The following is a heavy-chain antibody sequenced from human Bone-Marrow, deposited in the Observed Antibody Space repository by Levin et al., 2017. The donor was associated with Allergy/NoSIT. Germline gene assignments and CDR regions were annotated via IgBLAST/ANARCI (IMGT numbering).Heavy chain of an antibody. D-gene: IGHD3-9*01. V-gene: IGHV4-59*01. CDR1: GGSISSYY. J-gene: IGHJ3*02. CDR2: IYYSGST. CDR3: ARAGAQDYDILTGYYVAFDI. Sequence: ESLKISCTVSGGSISSYYWSWIRQPPGKGLEWIGYIYYSGSTNYNPSLKSRVTISVDTSKNQFSLKLSSVTAADTAVYYCARAGAQDYDILTGYYVAFDIWGQGTMVTVSS.